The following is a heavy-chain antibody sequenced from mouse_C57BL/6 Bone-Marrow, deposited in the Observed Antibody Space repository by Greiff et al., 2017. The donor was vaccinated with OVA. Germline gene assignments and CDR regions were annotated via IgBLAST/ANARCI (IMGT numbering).Heavy chain of an antibody. CDR2: IRSKSNNYAT. Sequence: EVKLVESGGGLVQPKGSLKLSCAASGFSFNTYAMNWVRQAPGKGLEWVARIRSKSNNYATYYADSVKDRFTISRDDSESMLYLQMNNLKTEDTAMYYCVSDYGSSYAMDYWGQGTSVTVSS. V-gene: IGHV10-1*01. J-gene: IGHJ4*01. CDR3: VSDYGSSYAMDY. D-gene: IGHD1-1*01. CDR1: GFSFNTYA.